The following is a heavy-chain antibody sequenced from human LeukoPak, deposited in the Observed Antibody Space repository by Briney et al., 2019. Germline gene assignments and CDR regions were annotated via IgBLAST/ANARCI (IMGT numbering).Heavy chain of an antibody. D-gene: IGHD3-9*01. V-gene: IGHV3-23*01. J-gene: IGHJ6*03. CDR2: ISGSGGRT. Sequence: HAGGSLRLSCAASGFTFSSYAMSWVRQAPGKGLEWVSAISGSGGRTYYADSVKGRCTISRDNSKNTLYLQMNSLRAEDTAVYYCARDHLTGYSYYMGVWGKGTTVTISS. CDR1: GFTFSSYA. CDR3: ARDHLTGYSYYMGV.